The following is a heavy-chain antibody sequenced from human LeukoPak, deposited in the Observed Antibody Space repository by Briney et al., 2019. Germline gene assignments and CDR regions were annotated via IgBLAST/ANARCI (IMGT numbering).Heavy chain of an antibody. Sequence: ASVKVSCKTSGYTFTQYGISWVRQAPEQGLEWMGWISPYNGNTNQAQKLQGRVTMTTDTSTSTAYMELRSLRSDDTAVYYCASAGSSGYFYGMDVWGQGTTVIVSS. J-gene: IGHJ6*02. CDR3: ASAGSSGYFYGMDV. V-gene: IGHV1-18*01. CDR1: GYTFTQYG. D-gene: IGHD3-10*01. CDR2: ISPYNGNT.